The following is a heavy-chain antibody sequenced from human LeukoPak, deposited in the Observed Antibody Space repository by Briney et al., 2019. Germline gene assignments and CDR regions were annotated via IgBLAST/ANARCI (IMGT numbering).Heavy chain of an antibody. V-gene: IGHV3-30*02. Sequence: PGGSLRLSCASSGFTFSSYGMHWVRQAPGKGLEWVAFIRYDGSNKYYADSVKGRFTISRDNSKNTLYLQMNSLRAEDTAVYYCAKDRGYSGYDSGFDYWGQGTLVTVSS. CDR2: IRYDGSNK. J-gene: IGHJ4*02. CDR1: GFTFSSYG. CDR3: AKDRGYSGYDSGFDY. D-gene: IGHD5-12*01.